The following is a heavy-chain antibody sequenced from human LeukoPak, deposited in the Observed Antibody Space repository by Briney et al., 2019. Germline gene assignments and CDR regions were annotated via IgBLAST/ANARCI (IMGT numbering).Heavy chain of an antibody. CDR1: GYSISSIHTIHC. V-gene: IGHV4-38-2*02. Sequence: PSETLSLTCTVSGYSISSIHTIHCWGWIRQPPGKGLEWIGFLCPSGTTYHNPSLKSRVTITTDTSKNQVSLSLNSVTAADTATYYCARTCCYFDSGSYPNWFDPWGQGTLVTVSS. D-gene: IGHD3-10*01. CDR2: LCPSGTT. J-gene: IGHJ5*02. CDR3: ARTCCYFDSGSYPNWFDP.